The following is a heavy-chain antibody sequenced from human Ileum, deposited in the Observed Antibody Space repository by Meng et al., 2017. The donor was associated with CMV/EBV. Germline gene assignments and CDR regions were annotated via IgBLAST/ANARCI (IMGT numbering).Heavy chain of an antibody. CDR3: AGDWGPYSSRGYFDP. CDR1: GGSISSGTYY. CDR2: IYYSGST. J-gene: IGHJ5*02. D-gene: IGHD6-13*01. Sequence: QVPRQESGPGLVTPSETLSLTCTVTGGSISSGTYYWAWIRQSPGKGLEWIGSIYYSGSTYDNPSLKSRVTMSVDTFKNQFSLKLTSVTAADTAVYYCAGDWGPYSSRGYFDPWGQGTLVTVSS. V-gene: IGHV4-39*07.